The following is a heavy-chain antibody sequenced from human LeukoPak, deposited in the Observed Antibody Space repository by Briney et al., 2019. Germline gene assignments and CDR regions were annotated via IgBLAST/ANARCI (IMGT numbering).Heavy chain of an antibody. CDR1: GGSINTSSRNSYY. D-gene: IGHD6-19*01. Sequence: SETLSLTCTVSGGSINTSSRNSYYWGWIRQPPGKGLEWVGGIYYSETTYYSPSLKSRVTMSVDMSKNQFSLRLSSVTAADTAVYFCVRTYSVGWSLGVFDIWGQGTMLTVSS. J-gene: IGHJ3*02. CDR2: IYYSETT. CDR3: VRTYSVGWSLGVFDI. V-gene: IGHV4-39*01.